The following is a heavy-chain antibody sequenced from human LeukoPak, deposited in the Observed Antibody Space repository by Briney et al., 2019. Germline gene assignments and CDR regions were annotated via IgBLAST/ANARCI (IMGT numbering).Heavy chain of an antibody. D-gene: IGHD5-12*01. CDR3: ASRNSGYDLFDY. J-gene: IGHJ4*02. CDR1: GGTFSSYA. V-gene: IGHV1-69*05. Sequence: LVKVSCKASGGTFSSYAISWVRQAPGQGLEWMGGIIPIFGTANYAQKFQGRVTTTTDESTSTAYMELSSLRSEDTAVYYCASRNSGYDLFDYWGQGTLVTVSS. CDR2: IIPIFGTA.